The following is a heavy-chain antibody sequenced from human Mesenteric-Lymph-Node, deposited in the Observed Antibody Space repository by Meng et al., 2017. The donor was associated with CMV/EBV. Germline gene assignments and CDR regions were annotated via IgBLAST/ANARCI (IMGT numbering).Heavy chain of an antibody. V-gene: IGHV4-4*02. J-gene: IGHJ4*02. D-gene: IGHD3-10*01. Sequence: VSGGSIRSNNCWSWVRQPPGKGLEWVGEIYHSGTTNYNPSLKSRVTISVDKSKNQFSLKLGSVTAADTAVYYCARGRAGSGNIFDYWGQGTLVTVSS. CDR3: ARGRAGSGNIFDY. CDR2: IYHSGTT. CDR1: GGSIRSNNC.